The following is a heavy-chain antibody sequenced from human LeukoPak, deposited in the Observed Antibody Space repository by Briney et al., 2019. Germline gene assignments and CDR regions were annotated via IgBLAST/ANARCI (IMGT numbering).Heavy chain of an antibody. J-gene: IGHJ4*02. D-gene: IGHD6-19*01. CDR1: GFTFSNSA. Sequence: GRSLRLSCAPSGFTFSNSALHWVRQPPGKGLEWVAVIWYDGSDAYYRDSVKGRFTISRDNSKNTLYLQMNSLRAEDTAVYYCAKDPYASGWYGGFDCRGQGTLVSVSS. CDR2: IWYDGSDA. CDR3: AKDPYASGWYGGFDC. V-gene: IGHV3-33*06.